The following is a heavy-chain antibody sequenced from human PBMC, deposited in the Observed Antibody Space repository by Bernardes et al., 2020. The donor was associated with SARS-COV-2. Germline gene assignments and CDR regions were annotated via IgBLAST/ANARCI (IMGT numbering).Heavy chain of an antibody. V-gene: IGHV3-48*03. Sequence: GSSLRLSCAVSGFTFSSYEMNWVRRAPGKGLEWVSYISSSGSSIYYADSVKGRFTISRDNAKNSLYLQMNSLRVEDTAVYYCARDAIAVAPFDYWGQGTLVTVSS. CDR1: GFTFSSYE. J-gene: IGHJ4*02. CDR3: ARDAIAVAPFDY. CDR2: ISSSGSSI. D-gene: IGHD6-19*01.